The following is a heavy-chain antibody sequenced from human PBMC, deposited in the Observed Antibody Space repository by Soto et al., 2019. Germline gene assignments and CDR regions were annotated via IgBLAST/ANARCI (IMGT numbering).Heavy chain of an antibody. CDR1: GDSVSSNSAA. CDR2: TYYRSKWYN. J-gene: IGHJ6*03. CDR3: ARVGANPGIAVAGQSYYYYYMDV. Sequence: SQTLSLTCAISGDSVSSNSAAWNWIRQSPSRGLEWLGRTYYRSKWYNDYAVSVKSRITINPDTSKNQFSLQLNSVTPEDTAVYYCARVGANPGIAVAGQSYYYYYMDVWGKGTTVTVSS. D-gene: IGHD6-19*01. V-gene: IGHV6-1*01.